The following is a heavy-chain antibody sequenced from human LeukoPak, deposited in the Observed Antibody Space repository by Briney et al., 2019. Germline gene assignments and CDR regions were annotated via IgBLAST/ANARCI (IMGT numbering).Heavy chain of an antibody. V-gene: IGHV3-23*01. CDR3: AKGTYCSSTSCYPNWFDP. CDR2: ISGSGGST. J-gene: IGHJ5*02. Sequence: GGSLRLSCAASGFTVSSNYMSWVRQAPGKGLEWVSAISGSGGSTYYADSVKGRFTISRDNSKNTLYLQMNSLRAEDTAVYYCAKGTYCSSTSCYPNWFDPWGQGTLVTVSS. D-gene: IGHD2-2*01. CDR1: GFTVSSNY.